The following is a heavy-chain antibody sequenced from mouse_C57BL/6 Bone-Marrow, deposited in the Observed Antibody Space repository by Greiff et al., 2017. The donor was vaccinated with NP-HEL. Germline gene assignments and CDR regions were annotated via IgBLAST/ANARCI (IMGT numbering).Heavy chain of an antibody. CDR3: ANYYDSSYWYFDV. Sequence: DVKLVESGGGLVKPGGSLKLSCAASGFTFSDYGMHWVRQAPEKGLEWVAYISSGSSTIYYADTVKGRFTISSDNAKYTLFLQMTSLRSEDTDMYYCANYYDSSYWYFDVWGTGTTVTVTS. CDR1: GFTFSDYG. CDR2: ISSGSSTI. J-gene: IGHJ1*03. D-gene: IGHD1-1*01. V-gene: IGHV5-17*01.